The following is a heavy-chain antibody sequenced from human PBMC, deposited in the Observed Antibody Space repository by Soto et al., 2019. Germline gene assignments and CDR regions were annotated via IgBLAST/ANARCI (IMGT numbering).Heavy chain of an antibody. J-gene: IGHJ4*02. CDR2: IWYDGSNK. CDR1: GFTFSSYG. V-gene: IGHV3-33*01. CDR3: ARESYGSGSFDY. Sequence: QVQLVESGGGVVQPGRSLRLSCSASGFTFSSYGMHWVRQAPGKGLEWVAVIWYDGSNKYYADSVEGRFTISRDNSKNTLYLQMNSLRAEDTAVYYCARESYGSGSFDYWGQGTLVTVSS. D-gene: IGHD3-10*01.